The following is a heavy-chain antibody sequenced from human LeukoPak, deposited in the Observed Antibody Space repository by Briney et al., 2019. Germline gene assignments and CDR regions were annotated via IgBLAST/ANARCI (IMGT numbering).Heavy chain of an antibody. Sequence: GGSLRLSCTASGFTFSDYWMSWVRQAPGKGLEWVSAISGSGGSTYYADSVKGRFTISRDNAKNSLYLQMNSLRAEDTAVYYCARADHGEMGFDYWGQGTLVTVSS. CDR2: ISGSGGST. D-gene: IGHD4-17*01. CDR1: GFTFSDYW. V-gene: IGHV3-23*01. CDR3: ARADHGEMGFDY. J-gene: IGHJ4*02.